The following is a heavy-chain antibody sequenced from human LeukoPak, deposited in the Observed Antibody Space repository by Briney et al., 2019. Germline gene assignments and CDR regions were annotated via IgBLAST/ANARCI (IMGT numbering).Heavy chain of an antibody. Sequence: AGGSLRHSCAASGFTFDDYTMHWVRQAPGKGLEWVSLISWDGGSTYYADSVKGRFTISRDNSKNSLYLQMNSLRTEDTALYYCAKSMVSGSSHWYFDLWGRGTLVTVSS. J-gene: IGHJ2*01. CDR2: ISWDGGST. D-gene: IGHD3-10*01. CDR3: AKSMVSGSSHWYFDL. V-gene: IGHV3-43*01. CDR1: GFTFDDYT.